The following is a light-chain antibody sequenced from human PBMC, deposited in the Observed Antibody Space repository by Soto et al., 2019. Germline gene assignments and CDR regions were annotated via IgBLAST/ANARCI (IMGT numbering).Light chain of an antibody. CDR3: GSYTSSSTRV. V-gene: IGLV2-14*03. J-gene: IGLJ1*01. CDR1: SSDVGAYDY. CDR2: EVS. Sequence: QPVLTQPASVSGSPGQSITISCTGTSSDVGAYDYVSWYQQHPDKAPKLMIYEVSNRPSGVSNRFSGSKSVNTATLTISGLQADDEADYYCGSYTSSSTRVFGTGTKVTVL.